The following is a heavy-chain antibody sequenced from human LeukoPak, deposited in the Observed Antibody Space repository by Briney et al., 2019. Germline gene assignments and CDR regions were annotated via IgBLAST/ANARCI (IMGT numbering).Heavy chain of an antibody. CDR2: IYGGGST. J-gene: IGHJ4*02. CDR3: ARGYSSGWPDF. Sequence: GLSLRLSCAASGFTVSTSYMNWVRQAPGKGLEWVSVIYGGGSTYYADYVRGRFTISRDNSKNTLYLQMNSLRAEDTAVYFCARGYSSGWPDFWGQGTLVTVSS. CDR1: GFTVSTSY. D-gene: IGHD6-25*01. V-gene: IGHV3-53*01.